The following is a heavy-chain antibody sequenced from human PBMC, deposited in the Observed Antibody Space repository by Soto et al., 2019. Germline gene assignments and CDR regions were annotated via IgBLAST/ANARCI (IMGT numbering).Heavy chain of an antibody. CDR2: IWYDGSNK. Sequence: QVQLVESGGGVVQPGRSLRLSCAASGFTFSSYGMHWVRQAPGKGLEWVAVIWYDGSNKYYADSVKGRFTISRDNSKNTLYLQMNSLRAEDTAVYYCARVGRNRYSYGLGLIDYWGQGTLVTVSS. CDR1: GFTFSSYG. J-gene: IGHJ4*02. V-gene: IGHV3-33*01. D-gene: IGHD5-18*01. CDR3: ARVGRNRYSYGLGLIDY.